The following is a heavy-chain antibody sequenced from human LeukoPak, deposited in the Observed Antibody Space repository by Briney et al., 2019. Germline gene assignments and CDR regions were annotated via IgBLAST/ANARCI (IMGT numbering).Heavy chain of an antibody. D-gene: IGHD3-22*01. CDR1: GFTFSSYA. Sequence: GGSLRLSCAASGFTFSSYAMSWVRQAPGKGLEWVSAISGSGGSTYYADSVKGRFTISRDNSKNTLYLQMGSLRAEDLAVYYCARGRYYDTSGYPSFDYWGQGVLVTVSS. J-gene: IGHJ4*02. CDR2: ISGSGGST. CDR3: ARGRYYDTSGYPSFDY. V-gene: IGHV3-23*01.